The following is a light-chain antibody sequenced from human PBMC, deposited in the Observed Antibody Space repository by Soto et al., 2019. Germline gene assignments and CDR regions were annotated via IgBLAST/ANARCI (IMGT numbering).Light chain of an antibody. J-gene: IGKJ4*01. V-gene: IGKV3-15*01. CDR2: GAS. CDR1: QSVSSN. CDR3: QQYNNWPPNT. Sequence: EIVMTQSPATLSVSPGERATLSCRARQSVSSNLAWYQQKPGQAPRLLIYGASTRATGIPARFSGSGSGTEFTLTISSLQSEDFAVYYCQQYNNWPPNTFGGGTKVEIK.